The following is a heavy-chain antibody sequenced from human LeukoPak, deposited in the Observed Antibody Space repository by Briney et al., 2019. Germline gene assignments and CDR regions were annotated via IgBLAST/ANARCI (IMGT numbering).Heavy chain of an antibody. J-gene: IGHJ6*03. D-gene: IGHD3-3*01. Sequence: GGSLRLSCAASGFTFSSYGMHWVRQAPGKGLEWVAFIRYDGSNKYYADSVKGRFTISRDNSKNTLYLQMNSLRAEDTAVYYCARVTIFGVVIIPSYYMDVWGKGTTVTVSS. CDR1: GFTFSSYG. CDR2: IRYDGSNK. V-gene: IGHV3-30*02. CDR3: ARVTIFGVVIIPSYYMDV.